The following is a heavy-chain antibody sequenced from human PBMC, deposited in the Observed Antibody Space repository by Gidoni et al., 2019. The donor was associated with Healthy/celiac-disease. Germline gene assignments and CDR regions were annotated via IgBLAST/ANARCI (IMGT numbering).Heavy chain of an antibody. CDR3: AKGAQTTVTTFDY. V-gene: IGHV3-9*01. D-gene: IGHD4-17*01. Sequence: EVQLVESGGGLVQPGRSLRLSCAASGFTFDDYAMHWVSQAPGKGLEWVSGISWNSGSIGYADSVKGRFTISRDNAKNSLYLQMNSLRAEDTALYYCAKGAQTTVTTFDYWGQGTLVTVSS. CDR2: ISWNSGSI. CDR1: GFTFDDYA. J-gene: IGHJ4*02.